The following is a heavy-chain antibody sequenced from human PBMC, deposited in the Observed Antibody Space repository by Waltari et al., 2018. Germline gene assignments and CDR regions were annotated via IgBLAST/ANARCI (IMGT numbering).Heavy chain of an antibody. J-gene: IGHJ4*02. CDR2: ISAYNGNT. D-gene: IGHD6-13*01. V-gene: IGHV1-18*04. Sequence: QVQLVQSGAEVKKPGASVKVSCKASGYTFTSYGLSWVRQAPGQGLVWMGWISAYNGNTNYAQKHQGRGTMTTDTSTSTAYMELRSLRSDDTAVYYCARGGTSTRTLLYSSSWEFDYWGQGTLVTVSS. CDR1: GYTFTSYG. CDR3: ARGGTSTRTLLYSSSWEFDY.